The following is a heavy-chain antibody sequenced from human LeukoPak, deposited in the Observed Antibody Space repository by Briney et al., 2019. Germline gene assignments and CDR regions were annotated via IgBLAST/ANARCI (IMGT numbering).Heavy chain of an antibody. J-gene: IGHJ3*02. V-gene: IGHV3-23*01. D-gene: IGHD3-22*01. Sequence: GGSLRLSCVASGFTFSTYAMSWVRQASGKGLEWVSGISGSGGIAYYADSVKGRFTISRDNSKNTLYLQMNSLRAEDTALYYCAKDKRITILAVVSDAFDIWGQGTMVTVSS. CDR2: ISGSGGIA. CDR3: AKDKRITILAVVSDAFDI. CDR1: GFTFSTYA.